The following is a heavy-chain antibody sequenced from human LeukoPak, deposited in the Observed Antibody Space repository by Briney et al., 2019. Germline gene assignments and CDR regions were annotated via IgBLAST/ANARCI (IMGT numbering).Heavy chain of an antibody. CDR1: GGSISSYY. D-gene: IGHD3-3*01. Sequence: SETLSLTCTVSGGSISSYYWSWIRQPPGKGLEWIGYICYSGSTNYNPSLKSRVTISVDTSKNQFSLKLSSVTAADTAVYYCARRTYYDFWSGYGMDVWGQGTTVTVSS. CDR3: ARRTYYDFWSGYGMDV. CDR2: ICYSGST. J-gene: IGHJ6*02. V-gene: IGHV4-59*08.